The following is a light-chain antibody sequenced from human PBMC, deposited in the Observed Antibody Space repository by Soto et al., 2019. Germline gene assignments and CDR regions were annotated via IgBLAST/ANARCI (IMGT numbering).Light chain of an antibody. V-gene: IGKV3D-20*02. J-gene: IGKJ5*01. Sequence: EIVLTQSPATLSLSPGERATLSCRASQSFSSSYLAWYQQKPGQAPRLLIYGASTRANGIPARFSGSGSGTDFTLTISTLEPEDFAVYYCQHRSEWPVSFGQGTRLEIK. CDR2: GAS. CDR1: QSFSSSY. CDR3: QHRSEWPVS.